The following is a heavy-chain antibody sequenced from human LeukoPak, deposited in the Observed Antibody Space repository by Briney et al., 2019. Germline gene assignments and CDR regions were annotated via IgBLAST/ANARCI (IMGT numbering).Heavy chain of an antibody. J-gene: IGHJ5*01. V-gene: IGHV1-18*01. CDR3: ARDRYYGSGSYGHWFDS. Sequence: ASVTVSCKASGYTFNSYGITWVRQAPGQGLEWMGWISAYNGNTKYAQKLQGRVTMTTDTSTSSAYMELRSLRSDDTAVYYCARDRYYGSGSYGHWFDSWGQGTLVTVSS. D-gene: IGHD3-10*01. CDR1: GYTFNSYG. CDR2: ISAYNGNT.